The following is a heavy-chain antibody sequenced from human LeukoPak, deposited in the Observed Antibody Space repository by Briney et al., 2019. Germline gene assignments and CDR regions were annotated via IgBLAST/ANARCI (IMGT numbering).Heavy chain of an antibody. V-gene: IGHV3-48*03. CDR2: ISASGTLT. Sequence: GGSLRLSCASSGFTFSSYEMNWVRQAPGKGLGWISYISASGTLTHYAHSVEGRFTISRDNAKNSLYLQMNSLRAEDTAVYYCERDGTPIQSSGWVYMDVWGKGTTVTVSS. D-gene: IGHD6-25*01. CDR3: ERDGTPIQSSGWVYMDV. J-gene: IGHJ6*04. CDR1: GFTFSSYE.